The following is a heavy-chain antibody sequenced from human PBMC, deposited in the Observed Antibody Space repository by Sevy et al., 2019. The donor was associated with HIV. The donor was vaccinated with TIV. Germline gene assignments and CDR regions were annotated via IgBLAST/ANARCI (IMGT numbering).Heavy chain of an antibody. J-gene: IGHJ4*02. CDR2: IKSNTDGGTT. D-gene: IGHD3-10*01. Sequence: GGSLRLSCAASGLTFTNAWMSWVRQAPGKGLEWVGRIKSNTDGGTTVFAAPARGRFTISSDDSKNRLYLQMNSLKTDDRAVYCCTADFYYGSWGFFDYWGQGTLVTVSS. CDR1: GLTFTNAW. CDR3: TADFYYGSWGFFDY. V-gene: IGHV3-15*01.